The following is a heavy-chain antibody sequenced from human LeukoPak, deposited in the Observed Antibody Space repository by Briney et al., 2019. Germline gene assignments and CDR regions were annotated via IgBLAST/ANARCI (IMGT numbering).Heavy chain of an antibody. D-gene: IGHD6-19*01. V-gene: IGHV1-18*01. CDR3: ARDLAVAGPFGY. CDR1: GYTFTSYG. CDR2: ISAYNGNT. Sequence: ASVKVSCKASGYTFTSYGISWVRQAPGQGLEWMGWISAYNGNTNYAQELQGRVTMTTDTSTSTAYMELRSLRSDDTAVYYCARDLAVAGPFGYWGQGTLVTVSS. J-gene: IGHJ4*02.